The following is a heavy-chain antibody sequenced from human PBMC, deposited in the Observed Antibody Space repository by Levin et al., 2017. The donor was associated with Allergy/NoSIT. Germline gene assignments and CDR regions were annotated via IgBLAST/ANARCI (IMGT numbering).Heavy chain of an antibody. Sequence: LSLTCAASGFTFDDYAMHWVRQAPGKGLEWVSGISWNSGSIGYADSVKGRFTISRDNAKNSLYLQMNSLRAEDTALYYCAKGNSSSWLGSAFDIWGQGTMVTVSS. D-gene: IGHD6-13*01. CDR3: AKGNSSSWLGSAFDI. CDR1: GFTFDDYA. V-gene: IGHV3-9*01. J-gene: IGHJ3*02. CDR2: ISWNSGSI.